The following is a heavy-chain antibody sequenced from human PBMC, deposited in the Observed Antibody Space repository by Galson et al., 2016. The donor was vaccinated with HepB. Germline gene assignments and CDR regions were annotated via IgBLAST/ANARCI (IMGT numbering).Heavy chain of an antibody. V-gene: IGHV3-23*01. CDR3: TKGGRVTATQEYYFDY. J-gene: IGHJ4*02. CDR2: ISGTCSAT. D-gene: IGHD2-21*02. CDR1: GFTFSSNA. Sequence: SLRLSCAASGFTFSSNAMSWVRQAPGKGLEWVSGISGTCSATYYADAVTSRFPISRDNSKNTLYLQMNSLMAEDPGLYYCTKGGRVTATQEYYFDYWGQGTLVTVSS.